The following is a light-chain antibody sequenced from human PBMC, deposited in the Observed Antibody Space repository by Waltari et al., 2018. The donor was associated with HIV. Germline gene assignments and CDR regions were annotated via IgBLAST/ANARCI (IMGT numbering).Light chain of an antibody. CDR2: EVS. CDR3: SSYAGSNWV. CDR1: SSDVGGHNY. Sequence: QSALTQPPSASGSPAQSVTIPCTGTSSDVGGHNYVPWYQQHPGKAPTLMIYEVSKRPSGVPDRFSGSKSGNTASRTVSGLQAEDEADYYCSSYAGSNWVFGGGTKLTVL. J-gene: IGLJ3*02. V-gene: IGLV2-8*01.